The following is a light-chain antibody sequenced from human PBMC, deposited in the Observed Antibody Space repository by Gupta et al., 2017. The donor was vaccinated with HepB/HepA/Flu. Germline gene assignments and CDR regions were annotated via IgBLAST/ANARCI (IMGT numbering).Light chain of an antibody. CDR3: QAWDTGTVV. J-gene: IGLJ2*01. CDR1: KLGDKY. V-gene: IGLV3-1*01. CDR2: QVN. Sequence: SYELTQPPSVSVSPGPTASITCSGDKLGDKYASWYQQKPGQSPVLVIYQVNKRAAGSPDRFSCSHSGNTATPTISGTQTRDEADYYWQAWDTGTVVFGGGTKLTVL.